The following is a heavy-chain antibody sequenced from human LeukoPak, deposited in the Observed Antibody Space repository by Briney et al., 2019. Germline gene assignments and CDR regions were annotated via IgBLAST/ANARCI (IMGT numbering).Heavy chain of an antibody. J-gene: IGHJ2*01. CDR2: IDDSGST. Sequence: PSETLSLTCTVSGYSISSGYYWSWIRPSPGKGLEWIGYIDDSGSTNYNPSLKSRVIISVDTSKNQFSLKLSSVTAADTAVYYCARSLVGFGDYPYWYFDLWGRGTLVTVSS. V-gene: IGHV4-61*01. D-gene: IGHD4-17*01. CDR3: ARSLVGFGDYPYWYFDL. CDR1: GYSISSGYY.